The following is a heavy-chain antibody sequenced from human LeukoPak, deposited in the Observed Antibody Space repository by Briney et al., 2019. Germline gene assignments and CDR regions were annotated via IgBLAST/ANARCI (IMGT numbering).Heavy chain of an antibody. J-gene: IGHJ4*02. V-gene: IGHV4-4*02. CDR3: AREGGFYRPLDY. Sequence: PSETLSLTCGVSGGSVNSTNWWTWVRQPPGKGLEWIGEVHLDGRTNYNPSLKSRLTISVDLSENHVSLKLTSVTAADTAVYYCAREGGFYRPLDYSGQGTLVTVSS. CDR1: GGSVNSTNW. CDR2: VHLDGRT. D-gene: IGHD3-3*01.